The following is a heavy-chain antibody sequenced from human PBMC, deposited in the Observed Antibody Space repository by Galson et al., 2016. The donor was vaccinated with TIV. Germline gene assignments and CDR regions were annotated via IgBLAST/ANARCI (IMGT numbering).Heavy chain of an antibody. CDR2: IYGDGRT. V-gene: IGHV3-53*01. CDR1: GFIVDDNY. D-gene: IGHD3-22*01. CDR3: ARDRYYDARGYYYYYYGMDV. Sequence: SLRLSCAASGFIVDDNYMTWIRQAPGKGLEWVSVIYGDGRTYYTDSVRGRFTFSRDSSKNTLYLQMNSLRAEDTAVYYCARDRYYDARGYYYYYYGMDVWGQGTTVTVSS. J-gene: IGHJ6*02.